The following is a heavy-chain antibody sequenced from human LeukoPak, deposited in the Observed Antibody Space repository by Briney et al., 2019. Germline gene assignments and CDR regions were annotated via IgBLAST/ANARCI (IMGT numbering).Heavy chain of an antibody. J-gene: IGHJ2*01. CDR2: INHSGST. Sequence: PSETLSLTCAVYGGSFSGYYWSWIRQPPGKGLEWIGEINHSGSTNYNPSLKSRVTISVDTSKNQFSLKLSSVTAADTAVYYCARGTPHHYDSSGYYYFWYFDLWGRGTLVTVSS. CDR1: GGSFSGYY. D-gene: IGHD3-22*01. CDR3: ARGTPHHYDSSGYYYFWYFDL. V-gene: IGHV4-34*01.